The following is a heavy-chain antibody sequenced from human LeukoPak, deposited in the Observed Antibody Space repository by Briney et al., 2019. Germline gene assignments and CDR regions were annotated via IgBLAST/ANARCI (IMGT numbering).Heavy chain of an antibody. V-gene: IGHV4-59*01. CDR3: ARGGIVVSDFDL. J-gene: IGHJ2*01. CDR2: IYYSGTT. CDR1: GASISGYY. D-gene: IGHD2-21*01. Sequence: SETLSLTCIVSGASISGYYWSWIRQPPGKGLEWIGNIYYSGTTNYNPSLKSRVTISVDTSKNQFSLKLSSVTAADTAVYYCARGGIVVSDFDLWGRGTLVTVSS.